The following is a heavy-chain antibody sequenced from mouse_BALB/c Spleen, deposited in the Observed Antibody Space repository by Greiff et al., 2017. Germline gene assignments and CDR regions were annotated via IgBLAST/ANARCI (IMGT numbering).Heavy chain of an antibody. V-gene: IGHV2-9*02. CDR2: IWAGGST. Sequence: QVQLKESGPGLVAPSQSLSITCTVSGFSLTSYGVHWVRQPPGKGLEWLGVIWAGGSTNYNSALMSRLSISKDNSKSQVFLKMNSLQTDDTAMYYCARGGDYYGSSYVYWYFDVWGAGTTVTVSS. D-gene: IGHD1-1*01. CDR1: GFSLTSYG. CDR3: ARGGDYYGSSYVYWYFDV. J-gene: IGHJ1*01.